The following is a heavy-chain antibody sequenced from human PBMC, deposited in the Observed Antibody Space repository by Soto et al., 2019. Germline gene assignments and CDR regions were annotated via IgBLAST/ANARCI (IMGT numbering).Heavy chain of an antibody. CDR1: GYTFTSYD. J-gene: IGHJ4*02. Sequence: QVQLVQSGAEVKKPGASVKVSCKASGYTFTSYDINWVRQATGQGLEWMGWMNPNSGNTGYAQKFQGRVTMTRNTSISTAYMELSSLRSEDTAVYYCASDLWVVRGTNLGYWGQGTLVTVSS. CDR3: ASDLWVVRGTNLGY. D-gene: IGHD3-16*01. V-gene: IGHV1-8*01. CDR2: MNPNSGNT.